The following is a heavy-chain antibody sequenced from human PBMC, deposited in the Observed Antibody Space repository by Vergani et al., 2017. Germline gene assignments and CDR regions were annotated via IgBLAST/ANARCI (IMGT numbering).Heavy chain of an antibody. D-gene: IGHD6-19*01. CDR2: ISWNSGSI. Sequence: EVQLVESGGGLVQPGRSLRLSCAASGFTFDDYAMHGGRQAPGKGLEGVSGISWNSGSIGYADSVKGRFTISRDNAKNSLYLQMNSLRAEDTALYYCEKSFYGSGWCLDYWSQGTLVTVSS. CDR3: EKSFYGSGWCLDY. CDR1: GFTFDDYA. V-gene: IGHV3-9*01. J-gene: IGHJ4*01.